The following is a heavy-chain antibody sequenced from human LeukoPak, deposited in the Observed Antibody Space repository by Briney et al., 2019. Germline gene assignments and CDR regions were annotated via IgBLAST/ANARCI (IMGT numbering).Heavy chain of an antibody. J-gene: IGHJ4*02. Sequence: SETLSLTCGVSGGSITNTNYWTWVRQPPGKGLEWIGEVNLQGSTNYNPSLMGRVAMSVDTSENHISLQLTSVTAADTAVYYCAREGGPYRPLDYSGQGTLVTVSS. CDR1: GGSITNTNY. V-gene: IGHV4-4*02. CDR3: AREGGPYRPLDY. CDR2: VNLQGST.